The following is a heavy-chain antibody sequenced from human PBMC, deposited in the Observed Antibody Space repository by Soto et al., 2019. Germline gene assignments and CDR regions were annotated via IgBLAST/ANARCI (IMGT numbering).Heavy chain of an antibody. V-gene: IGHV4-39*01. CDR3: ASPAMGSGWYNYYYGMDV. Sequence: PSETLSLTCTVSGGSISSSSYYWGWIRQPPGKGLEWIGSIYYSGSTYYNPSLKSRVTISVDTSKNQFSLKLSSVTAADTAVYYFASPAMGSGWYNYYYGMDVWGQGTTVTVSS. J-gene: IGHJ6*02. CDR2: IYYSGST. CDR1: GGSISSSSYY. D-gene: IGHD6-19*01.